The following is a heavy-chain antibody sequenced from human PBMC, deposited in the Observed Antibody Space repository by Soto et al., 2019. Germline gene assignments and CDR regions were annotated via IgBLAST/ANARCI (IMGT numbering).Heavy chain of an antibody. CDR3: ARTRANGYFDL. Sequence: EASVKVSCKASGYRFFDYGISWVRQAPAQGLEWMGWFNGYNGKINYAQKFQGRVTLTTDTSTSTVYMELRSLRSDDMAVYYCARTRANGYFDLWGQGTVVTVSS. V-gene: IGHV1-18*03. CDR2: FNGYNGKI. CDR1: GYRFFDYG. D-gene: IGHD3-22*01. J-gene: IGHJ4*02.